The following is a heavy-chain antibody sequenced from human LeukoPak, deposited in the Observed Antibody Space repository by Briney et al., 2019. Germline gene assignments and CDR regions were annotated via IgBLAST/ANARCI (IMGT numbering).Heavy chain of an antibody. D-gene: IGHD6-13*01. CDR3: ARDPQGIAAAGTGY. Sequence: SETLSLTCTVSGGSISSGGYYWSWIRQPPGKGLEWIGEINHSGSTNYNPSLKSRVTISVDTSKNQFSLKLSSVTAADTAVYYCARDPQGIAAAGTGYWGQGTLVTVSS. CDR2: INHSGST. CDR1: GGSISSGGYY. J-gene: IGHJ4*02. V-gene: IGHV4-39*07.